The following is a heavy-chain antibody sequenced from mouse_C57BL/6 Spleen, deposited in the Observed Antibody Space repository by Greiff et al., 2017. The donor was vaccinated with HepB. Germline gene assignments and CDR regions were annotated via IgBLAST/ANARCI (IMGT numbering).Heavy chain of an antibody. V-gene: IGHV1-53*01. J-gene: IGHJ2*01. Sequence: QVQLQQPGTELVKPGASVKLSCKASGYTFTSYWMHWVKQRPGQGLEWIGNINPSNGGTNYNEKFKSKATLTVDKSSSTAYMQLSSLTSEDSAVYYCARLGLITTVVAKETYYFDYWGQGTTLTVSS. D-gene: IGHD1-1*01. CDR1: GYTFTSYW. CDR2: INPSNGGT. CDR3: ARLGLITTVVAKETYYFDY.